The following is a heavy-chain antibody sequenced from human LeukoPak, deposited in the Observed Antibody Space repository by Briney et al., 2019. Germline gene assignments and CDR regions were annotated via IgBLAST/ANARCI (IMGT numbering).Heavy chain of an antibody. Sequence: SETLSLTCTVSGYSLSSGYYWGWIRQPPGKGLEWIGSIYHSGSTYYNPSLKIRVTISVDTAKNQFSLKLSSVTAADTAVYYCSRWSGWYFQCYYYYYMDVWGKGTTVTVSS. V-gene: IGHV4-38-2*02. J-gene: IGHJ6*03. D-gene: IGHD6-19*01. CDR2: IYHSGST. CDR1: GYSLSSGYY. CDR3: SRWSGWYFQCYYYYYMDV.